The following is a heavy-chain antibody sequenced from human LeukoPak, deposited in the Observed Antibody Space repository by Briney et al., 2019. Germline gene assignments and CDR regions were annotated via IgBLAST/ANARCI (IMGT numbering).Heavy chain of an antibody. CDR3: ARDQPTAFDI. V-gene: IGHV3-30*04. Sequence: GGSLRLSCAASGFTFSSYAMNWVRQAPGKGLEWVAIISYDGSNKYYVASVKGRFTISRDNSNNTLYLQMNSLRGEDTAMYYCARDQPTAFDIWGQGTMVTVSS. CDR2: ISYDGSNK. J-gene: IGHJ3*02. CDR1: GFTFSSYA.